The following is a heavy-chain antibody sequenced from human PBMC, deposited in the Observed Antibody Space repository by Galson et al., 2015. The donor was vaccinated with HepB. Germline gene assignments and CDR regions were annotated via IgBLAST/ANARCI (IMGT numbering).Heavy chain of an antibody. CDR1: GFTFSSYA. Sequence: SLRLSCAASGFTFSSYAMSWVRQAPGKGLEWVSAISGSGGSTYYADSVKGRFTISRDNSKNTLYLQMNSLRAEDTAVYYCAKEPSRGGVYYYYGMDVWGQGTTVTVSS. CDR3: AKEPSRGGVYYYYGMDV. J-gene: IGHJ6*02. D-gene: IGHD3-10*01. CDR2: ISGSGGST. V-gene: IGHV3-23*01.